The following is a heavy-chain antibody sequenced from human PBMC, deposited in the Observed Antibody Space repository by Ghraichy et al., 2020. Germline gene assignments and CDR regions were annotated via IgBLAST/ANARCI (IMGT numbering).Heavy chain of an antibody. Sequence: GESLNISCAASGFTFSSYGMHWVRQAPGKGLEWVAVIWYDGSNKYYADSVKGRFTISRDNSKNTLYLQMNSLRAEDTAVYYCARDLGAARPNDAFDIWGQGTMVTVSS. J-gene: IGHJ3*02. D-gene: IGHD6-6*01. V-gene: IGHV3-33*01. CDR2: IWYDGSNK. CDR1: GFTFSSYG. CDR3: ARDLGAARPNDAFDI.